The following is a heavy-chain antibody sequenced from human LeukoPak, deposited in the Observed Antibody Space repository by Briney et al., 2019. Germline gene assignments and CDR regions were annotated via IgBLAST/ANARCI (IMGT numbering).Heavy chain of an antibody. Sequence: ASVTFTCKASGYTFTAYYMHWVRQAPGQGLEWMGWINPNSGGTHYAQKFQGRVTVTRDTSISTADMHLSRLTSDDTAMYYCARGIISGTSYRYYYAMDYWGQGTTVTVSS. V-gene: IGHV1-2*02. D-gene: IGHD1-26*01. CDR3: ARGIISGTSYRYYYAMDY. CDR1: GYTFTAYY. J-gene: IGHJ6*02. CDR2: INPNSGGT.